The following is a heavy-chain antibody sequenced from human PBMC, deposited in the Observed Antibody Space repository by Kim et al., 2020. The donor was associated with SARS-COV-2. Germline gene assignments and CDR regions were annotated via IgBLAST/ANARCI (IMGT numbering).Heavy chain of an antibody. V-gene: IGHV3-23*01. D-gene: IGHD3-22*01. CDR3: AKADYYDSAGSHTWKSFDP. CDR1: GFTFHDYG. J-gene: IGHJ5*02. CDR2: INGSGGTT. Sequence: WGSLRLSCAASGFTFHDYGMAWVRQAPGKGLEWVWVINGSGGTTYYPDSMKGRFTISRDNSQNFLFLQRNSLRAEDSAVYFCAKADYYDSAGSHTWKSFDPWGQGTLVTVSS.